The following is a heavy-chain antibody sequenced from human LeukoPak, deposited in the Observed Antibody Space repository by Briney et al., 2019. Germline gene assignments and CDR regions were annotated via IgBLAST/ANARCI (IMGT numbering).Heavy chain of an antibody. CDR3: ARNTLYYNTRGHAALSGFDF. CDR1: GGSLSTYY. CDR2: IYSSGSI. Sequence: SETLSLTCTVSGGSLSTYYWNWIRQAPGKGLEWIGYIYSSGSINYNSSLKSRVTISVDTSKNQFSLTLHSVTAADAAVYYCARNTLYYNTRGHAALSGFDFWGQGTPVTVSS. V-gene: IGHV4-59*01. J-gene: IGHJ4*02. D-gene: IGHD3-22*01.